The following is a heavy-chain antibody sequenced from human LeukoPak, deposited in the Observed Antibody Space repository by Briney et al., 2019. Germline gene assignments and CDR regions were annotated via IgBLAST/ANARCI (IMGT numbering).Heavy chain of an antibody. D-gene: IGHD3-9*01. J-gene: IGHJ6*02. CDR2: INPNTGDT. CDR3: ARMVRALRYFDWSYYYYGMDV. V-gene: IGHV1-2*02. CDR1: GYTFTAYY. Sequence: GASVKVSCKASGYTFTAYYMHWVRQAPGQGLEWMGWINPNTGDTNSAERFQGRVTMTRDSSISTAYLELSRLTSDDTAVYYCARMVRALRYFDWSYYYYGMDVWGQGTTVTVSS.